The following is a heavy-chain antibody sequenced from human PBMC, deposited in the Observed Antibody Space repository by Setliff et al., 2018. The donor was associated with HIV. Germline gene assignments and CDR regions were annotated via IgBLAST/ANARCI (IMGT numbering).Heavy chain of an antibody. CDR1: GGSISSSSYY. V-gene: IGHV4-39*01. CDR3: ARHWLPYYYGSGSTFPCYMDV. CDR2: IYYSGST. Sequence: PSETLSLTCTASGGSISSSSYYWGWIRQPPGKGLEWIGSIYYSGSTYYNPSLKSRVTISVDTSKNQFSLKLSSVTAADTAVYYCARHWLPYYYGSGSTFPCYMDVWGKGTTVTGSS. J-gene: IGHJ6*03. D-gene: IGHD3-10*01.